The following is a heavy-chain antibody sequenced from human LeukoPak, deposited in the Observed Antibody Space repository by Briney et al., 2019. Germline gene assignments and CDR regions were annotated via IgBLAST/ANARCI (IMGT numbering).Heavy chain of an antibody. CDR3: AASTYGSGSYVAFDS. J-gene: IGHJ4*02. CDR1: GYSFTSYW. D-gene: IGHD3-10*01. Sequence: GESLKISCKGSGYSFTSYWIGWVRQMPGKGLECMGIMYPGDSDTRYSPSFQGQITISADKSISTTYLQWSSLKASDTAIYYCAASTYGSGSYVAFDSWGQGTLVSVSS. CDR2: MYPGDSDT. V-gene: IGHV5-51*01.